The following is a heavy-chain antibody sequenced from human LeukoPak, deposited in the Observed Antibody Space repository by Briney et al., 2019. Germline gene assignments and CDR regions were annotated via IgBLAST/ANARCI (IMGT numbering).Heavy chain of an antibody. D-gene: IGHD2-2*01. CDR2: ISYDGSNK. V-gene: IGHV3-30-3*01. Sequence: GGSLRLSCAASGSTFRSHTMNWVRQAPGKGLEWVAVISYDGSNKYYADSVKGRFTISRDNSKNTLYLQMNSLRAEDTAVYYCARDPTQSSPFDYWGQGTLVTVSS. CDR3: ARDPTQSSPFDY. CDR1: GSTFRSHT. J-gene: IGHJ4*02.